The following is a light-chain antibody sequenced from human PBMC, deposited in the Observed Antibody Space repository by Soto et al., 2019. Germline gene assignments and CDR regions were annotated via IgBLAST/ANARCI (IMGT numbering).Light chain of an antibody. CDR3: AAWDDSLSGYV. CDR1: SSNIGSDY. J-gene: IGLJ1*01. CDR2: RNN. Sequence: QSVLTQPPSASGTPGQRVTISCSGSSSNIGSDYVYWYQQFPGTAPKLLIYRNNQRPSGVPDRFSGSKSGTSAFLAISGLRSEDEADYYCAAWDDSLSGYVFGTGTKVTVL. V-gene: IGLV1-47*01.